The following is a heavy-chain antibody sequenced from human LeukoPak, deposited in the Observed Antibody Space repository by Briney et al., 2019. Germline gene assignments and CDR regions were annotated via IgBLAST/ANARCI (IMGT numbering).Heavy chain of an antibody. V-gene: IGHV4-30-2*01. Sequence: PSETLSLTCTVSGDSVSSSPYYWSWIRQPPGKGLEWIGYIYHSGSTYYNPSLKSRVTISVDRSKNQFSLKLSSVTAADTAVYYCARGNRQRGWYRAFDIWGQGTMVTVSS. CDR2: IYHSGST. D-gene: IGHD6-19*01. CDR1: GDSVSSSPYY. CDR3: ARGNRQRGWYRAFDI. J-gene: IGHJ3*02.